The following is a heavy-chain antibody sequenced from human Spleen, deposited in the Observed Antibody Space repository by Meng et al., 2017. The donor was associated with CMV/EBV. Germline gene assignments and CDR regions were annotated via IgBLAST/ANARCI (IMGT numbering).Heavy chain of an antibody. J-gene: IGHJ6*02. CDR2: ISAYKGNT. D-gene: IGHD2-15*01. V-gene: IGHV1-18*04. Sequence: ASVKVSCKASGYTFTSYYMHWVRQAPGQGLEWMGWISAYKGNTNYAQKLQGRVTMTTDTSTSTAYMELRSLRSDDTAVYYCARVWTGDGIGYCSGGSCYSGDYYYGMDVWGQGTTVTVSS. CDR1: GYTFTSYY. CDR3: ARVWTGDGIGYCSGGSCYSGDYYYGMDV.